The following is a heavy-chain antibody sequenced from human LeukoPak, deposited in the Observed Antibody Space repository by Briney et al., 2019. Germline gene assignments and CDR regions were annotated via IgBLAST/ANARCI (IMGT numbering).Heavy chain of an antibody. V-gene: IGHV3-21*01. J-gene: IGHJ4*02. CDR1: GFRFDDYS. D-gene: IGHD1-26*01. CDR2: ISSSSSYI. CDR3: ARDPSGSSGY. Sequence: KPGGSLRLSCAASGFRFDDYSMNWVRQAPGKGLEWVSSISSSSSYIYYADSVKGRFTISRDNAKNSLYLQMNSLRAEDTAVYYCARDPSGSSGYWGQGTLVTVSS.